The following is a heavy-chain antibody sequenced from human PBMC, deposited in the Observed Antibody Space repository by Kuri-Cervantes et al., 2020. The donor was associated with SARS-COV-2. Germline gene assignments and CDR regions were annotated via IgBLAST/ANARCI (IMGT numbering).Heavy chain of an antibody. V-gene: IGHV4-61*01. CDR1: GGSVSSGSYY. Sequence: GSLRLSCTISGGSVSSGSYYWSWIRQPPGKGLEWIGYIYYSGSTNYNPSLKSRVTISVDTSKNQFSLKLSSVTAADTAVYYCARDGAGVAVAGTSNWFDPWGQGTLVTV. J-gene: IGHJ5*02. D-gene: IGHD6-19*01. CDR3: ARDGAGVAVAGTSNWFDP. CDR2: IYYSGST.